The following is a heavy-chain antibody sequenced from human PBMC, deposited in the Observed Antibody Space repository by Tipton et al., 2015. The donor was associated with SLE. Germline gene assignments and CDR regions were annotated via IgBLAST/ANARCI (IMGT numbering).Heavy chain of an antibody. CDR2: IYTSGST. CDR1: GDSISSGSYY. V-gene: IGHV4-61*02. Sequence: TLSLTCTVAGDSISSGSYYWSWIRQPAGKGLEWIGRIYTSGSTNYNPSLKSRVTMSVDTSKNQFSLKLGSVTAADTAVYYCARDFQSPSLYSSSSEVNWFDPWGQGTLVTVSS. D-gene: IGHD6-13*01. J-gene: IGHJ5*02. CDR3: ARDFQSPSLYSSSSEVNWFDP.